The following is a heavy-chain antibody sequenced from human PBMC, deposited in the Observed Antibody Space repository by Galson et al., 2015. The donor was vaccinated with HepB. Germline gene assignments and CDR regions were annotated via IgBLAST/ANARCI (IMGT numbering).Heavy chain of an antibody. D-gene: IGHD1-1*01. Sequence: SLRLSCAASEFTFSNYAMAWVRQSPGKGLEWASSISGSGDDTYYADSVRDRISISRDNSKNTLFLQMNTLGVDDTAVYYCARGGLQFHWNGYLGYWGQGTLVTVSP. V-gene: IGHV3-23*01. J-gene: IGHJ4*02. CDR1: EFTFSNYA. CDR2: ISGSGDDT. CDR3: ARGGLQFHWNGYLGY.